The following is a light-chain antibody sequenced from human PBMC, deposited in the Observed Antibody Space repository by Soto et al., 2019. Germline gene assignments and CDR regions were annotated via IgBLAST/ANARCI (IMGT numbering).Light chain of an antibody. Sequence: EVVMTQSPATLSVSPGERATLSCRASQSVSSNLAWYQLRPGQAPRLLIYGASTRATGIPARFSGSGSGTEFTLTISSLQSEGFARYYCQQYNKWPLFTFGPGTRVDIK. CDR2: GAS. V-gene: IGKV3-15*01. J-gene: IGKJ3*01. CDR1: QSVSSN. CDR3: QQYNKWPLFT.